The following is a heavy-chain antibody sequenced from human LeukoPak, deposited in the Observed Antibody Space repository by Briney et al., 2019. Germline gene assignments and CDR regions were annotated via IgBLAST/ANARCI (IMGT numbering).Heavy chain of an antibody. V-gene: IGHV3-21*01. CDR3: AELGITMIGGV. CDR2: ISSSSSYI. CDR1: GFTFSSYS. D-gene: IGHD3-10*02. Sequence: GGSLRLSCAASGFTFSSYSMNWVRQTPGKGLEWVSSISSSSSYIFYADSVKGRFTMSRDNAKKSLFLQMNSLRAEDTAVYYCAELGITMIGGVWGKGTTVTISS. J-gene: IGHJ6*04.